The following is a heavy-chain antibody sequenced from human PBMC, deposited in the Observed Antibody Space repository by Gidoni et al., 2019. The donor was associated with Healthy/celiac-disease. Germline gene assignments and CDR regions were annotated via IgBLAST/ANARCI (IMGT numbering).Heavy chain of an antibody. D-gene: IGHD2-2*01. V-gene: IGHV4-30-4*01. Sequence: QVQLQESGPGLVKPSQTLSLTCTVSGGSISSGDYYWSWIRQPQGKGLEWIGYIYYSGSTYYNPSLKSRVTISVDTSKNQFSLKPSSVTAADTAVYYCARSSSRTRYAFDIWGQGTMVTVSS. CDR3: ARSSSRTRYAFDI. CDR2: IYYSGST. J-gene: IGHJ3*02. CDR1: GGSISSGDYY.